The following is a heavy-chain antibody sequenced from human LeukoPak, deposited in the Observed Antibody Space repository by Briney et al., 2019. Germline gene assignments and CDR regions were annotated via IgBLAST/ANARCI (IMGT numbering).Heavy chain of an antibody. CDR3: AKDILGDSGNFDY. Sequence: GGSLRLSCAASGFTFDDYAMHWVRQAPGKGLEWVSGISWNSGSIGYADSVKGRFTISSDNAKNSLYLQMNSLRAEDTALYYCAKDILGDSGNFDYWGQGTLVTVSS. V-gene: IGHV3-9*01. J-gene: IGHJ4*02. D-gene: IGHD2-21*01. CDR1: GFTFDDYA. CDR2: ISWNSGSI.